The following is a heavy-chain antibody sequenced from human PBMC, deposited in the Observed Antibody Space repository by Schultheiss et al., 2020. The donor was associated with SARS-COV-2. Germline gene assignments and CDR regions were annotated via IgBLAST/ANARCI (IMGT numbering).Heavy chain of an antibody. D-gene: IGHD2-21*02. CDR2: IYYSGST. CDR3: ARLNMRGDPKGVDFDY. J-gene: IGHJ4*02. CDR1: GGSISSSSYY. Sequence: SETLSLTCTVSGGSISSSSYYWGWIRQPPGKGLEWIGSIYYSGSTYYNPSLKSRVTISVDTSKNQFSLKLSSVTAADTAVYYCARLNMRGDPKGVDFDYWGQGTLVTVSS. V-gene: IGHV4-39*01.